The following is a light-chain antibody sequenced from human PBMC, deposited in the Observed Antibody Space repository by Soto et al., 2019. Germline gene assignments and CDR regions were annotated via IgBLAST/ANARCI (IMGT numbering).Light chain of an antibody. Sequence: EIVLTQSPGTLSLSPGDRATISCRASQSVSIYLTWYQQKPGQAPRLLIYDASNRVSGIPARFSGSGSGTDFTLTISSVEPEDFAIYYCQQRVDSLTFGGGTKLEIK. J-gene: IGKJ4*01. CDR2: DAS. V-gene: IGKV3-11*01. CDR3: QQRVDSLT. CDR1: QSVSIY.